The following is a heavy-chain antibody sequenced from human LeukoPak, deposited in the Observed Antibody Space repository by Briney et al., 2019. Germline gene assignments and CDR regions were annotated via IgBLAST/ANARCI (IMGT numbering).Heavy chain of an antibody. CDR3: AQDAPYSTSPGYFHH. CDR2: IRYDESNK. Sequence: PGGSLRLSCAASGFTFSFYGMHWVRQAPSKGLEWVAFIRYDESNKYYADSVKGRFNISRDNSKNTLYLQMNSLRAEDTAVYYCAQDAPYSTSPGYFHHWGQGTLVTVSS. V-gene: IGHV3-30*02. D-gene: IGHD6-6*01. CDR1: GFTFSFYG. J-gene: IGHJ1*01.